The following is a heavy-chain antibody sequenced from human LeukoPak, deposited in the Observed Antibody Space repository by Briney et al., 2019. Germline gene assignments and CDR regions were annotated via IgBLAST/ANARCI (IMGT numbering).Heavy chain of an antibody. J-gene: IGHJ4*02. Sequence: PSETLSLTCTVSGGSISSYYWSWIRQPPGKGLEWIGYIYYSGSTNYNPPLKSRVTISVDTSKHRFSLKLSSVTAADTAVYYCTRGGYYYDSSAETLPTSWGQGTLVTVSS. V-gene: IGHV4-59*01. CDR2: IYYSGST. CDR1: GGSISSYY. D-gene: IGHD3-22*01. CDR3: TRGGYYYDSSAETLPTS.